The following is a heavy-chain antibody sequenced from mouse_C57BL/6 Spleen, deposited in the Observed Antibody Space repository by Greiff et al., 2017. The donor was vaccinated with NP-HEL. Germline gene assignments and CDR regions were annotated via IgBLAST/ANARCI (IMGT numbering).Heavy chain of an antibody. CDR2: LAPNSGGT. CDR3: ARSLYYSNFDY. D-gene: IGHD2-5*01. Sequence: QVPLQPPGAELVNPGASVKLSCKASGYTFPRYWMLWVAQRPGRGCEWIGRLAPNSGGTKYNEKFKRKATLTVDKPSSTAYMQLSSLTSEDSAVYYCARSLYYSNFDYWGQGTTLTVSS. V-gene: IGHV1-72*01. J-gene: IGHJ2*01. CDR1: GYTFPRYW.